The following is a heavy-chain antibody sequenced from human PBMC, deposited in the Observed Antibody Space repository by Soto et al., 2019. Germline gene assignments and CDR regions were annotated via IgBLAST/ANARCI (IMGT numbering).Heavy chain of an antibody. CDR3: ASYYFDTSGLFRLTGLDN. CDR1: GSSIRSGDYY. V-gene: IGHV4-30-4*01. J-gene: IGHJ4*02. D-gene: IGHD3-22*01. Sequence: PSETLSLTCTVSGSSIRSGDYYWNWIRQPPGKGLEWIGYIFYNGDTYYNPSLMSRVTISVDTSQNQFSLKLSSVTAADTAVYYCASYYFDTSGLFRLTGLDNWGQGTQVAVSS. CDR2: IFYNGDT.